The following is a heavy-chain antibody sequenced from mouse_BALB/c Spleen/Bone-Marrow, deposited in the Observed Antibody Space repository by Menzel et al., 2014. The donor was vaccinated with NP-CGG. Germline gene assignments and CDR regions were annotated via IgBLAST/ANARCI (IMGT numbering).Heavy chain of an antibody. CDR1: GFNIKDTY. D-gene: IGHD4-1*01. J-gene: IGHJ4*01. V-gene: IGHV14-3*02. CDR2: IDPANGNT. Sequence: VQLQQSGAELVQPGASVKLSCTASGFNIKDTYMHWVKQRPEQGLEWIGRIDPANGNTKYDPKFQGKATITADTSSNTAYLQLSSLTSEDTAVYYRARWEYYAMDYWGQATPVTVSS. CDR3: ARWEYYAMDY.